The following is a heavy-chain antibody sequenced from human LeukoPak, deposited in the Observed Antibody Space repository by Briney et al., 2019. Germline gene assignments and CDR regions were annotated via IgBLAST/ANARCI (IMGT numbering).Heavy chain of an antibody. V-gene: IGHV3-23*01. CDR2: ISGSGGST. CDR1: GFTFSTHA. D-gene: IGHD6-13*01. CDR3: AKDGMTYSSSWFY. J-gene: IGHJ4*02. Sequence: TGGSLRLSCAASGFTFSTHAMTWVRQAPGKGLEWVSGISGSGGSTYYADSVKGRFTISRDNSKNTLYLQMNSLRAEDTAVYYCAKDGMTYSSSWFYWGQGTLVTVSS.